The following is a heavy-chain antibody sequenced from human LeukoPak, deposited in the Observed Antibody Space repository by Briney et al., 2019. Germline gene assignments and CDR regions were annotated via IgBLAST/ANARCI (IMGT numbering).Heavy chain of an antibody. Sequence: SETLSLTCAVYGGSFSGYYWSWIRQPPGKGLEWIGEINHSGSTNYNPSLKSRVTISVDTSKNQFSLKLSSATAADTAVYYCARGPRGYYYYYYMDVWGKGTTVTVSS. J-gene: IGHJ6*03. V-gene: IGHV4-34*01. CDR3: ARGPRGYYYYYYMDV. CDR1: GGSFSGYY. CDR2: INHSGST.